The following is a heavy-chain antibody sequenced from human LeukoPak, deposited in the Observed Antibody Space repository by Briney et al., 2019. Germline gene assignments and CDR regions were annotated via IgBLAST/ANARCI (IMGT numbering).Heavy chain of an antibody. J-gene: IGHJ4*02. V-gene: IGHV4-34*01. CDR2: INHSGST. CDR3: ARGRFTMVRGVPFDY. CDR1: GGSFSGYY. D-gene: IGHD3-10*01. Sequence: PSETLSVACAVYGGSFSGYYWSWIRQPPGKGLEWIGEINHSGSTNYNPSLKSRVTISVDTSKNQFSLKLSSVTAADTAVYYCARGRFTMVRGVPFDYWGQGTLVTVSS.